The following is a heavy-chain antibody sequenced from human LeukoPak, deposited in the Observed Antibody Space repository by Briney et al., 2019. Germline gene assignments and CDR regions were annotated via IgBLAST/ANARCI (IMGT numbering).Heavy chain of an antibody. V-gene: IGHV3-9*01. D-gene: IGHD1-14*01. J-gene: IGHJ4*02. Sequence: PGGSLRLSCAASGFTFDDYAMHWVRQAPGKGLEWVSGISWNSGSIGYADSVKGRFTISRDNAKNSLYLQMNSLRAEGTALYYCAKGIISVSGYIDYWGQGTLVTVSS. CDR2: ISWNSGSI. CDR3: AKGIISVSGYIDY. CDR1: GFTFDDYA.